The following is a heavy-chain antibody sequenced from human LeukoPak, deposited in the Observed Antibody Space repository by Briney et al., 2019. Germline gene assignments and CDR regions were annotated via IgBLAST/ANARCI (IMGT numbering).Heavy chain of an antibody. CDR2: IYPGDSDT. CDR1: GYSFTNYW. D-gene: IGHD3-16*01. V-gene: IGHV5-51*01. Sequence: GESLKISCQGSGYSFTNYWVGWVRQMPGKGLEWMGIIYPGDSDTRYSPSFQGQVTISADKSTSTAYLQWNSLKASDTAMYYCARGLGILVRYQYFDFWGQGTLVTVPS. J-gene: IGHJ4*02. CDR3: ARGLGILVRYQYFDF.